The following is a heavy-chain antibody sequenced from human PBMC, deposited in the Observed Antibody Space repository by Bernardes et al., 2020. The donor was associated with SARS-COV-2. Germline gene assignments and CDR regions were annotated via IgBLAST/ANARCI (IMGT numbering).Heavy chain of an antibody. J-gene: IGHJ6*02. D-gene: IGHD2-8*01. V-gene: IGHV4-39*01. Sequence: SEPLSLTCTVSGDSISTGGHYWGWLLQPPGKGLEWIANIYYSGYTYYSPSLQSRVTISVVTSKNQFSLKLSSVTAADTAVYYCARHAKDCTRGVCQTYYYYAMDVWGQGTTVTVSS. CDR2: IYYSGYT. CDR1: GDSISTGGHY. CDR3: ARHAKDCTRGVCQTYYYYAMDV.